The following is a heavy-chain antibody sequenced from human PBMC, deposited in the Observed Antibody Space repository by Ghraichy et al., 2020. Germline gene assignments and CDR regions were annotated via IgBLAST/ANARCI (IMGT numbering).Heavy chain of an antibody. CDR3: ARVTLYSYGYYGMDV. V-gene: IGHV4-59*08. J-gene: IGHJ6*02. D-gene: IGHD5-18*01. Sequence: SETLSLTCTVSGGSISSYYWSWIRQPPGKGLEWIGYIYYSGSTNYNPSLKSRVTISVDTSKNQFSLKLSSVTAADTAVYYCARVTLYSYGYYGMDVWGQGTTVTVSS. CDR2: IYYSGST. CDR1: GGSISSYY.